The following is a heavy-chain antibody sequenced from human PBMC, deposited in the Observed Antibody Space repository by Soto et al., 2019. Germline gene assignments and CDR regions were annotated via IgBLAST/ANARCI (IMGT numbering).Heavy chain of an antibody. CDR2: IDGSGGIT. CDR3: VKNSGWFNT. Sequence: QLLQSGGGLVQPGGSLTLSCAXSXFTFGTTDMSWVRQAPGEGLEWVSTIDGSGGITYYADSVKGRFTISRDNSRNTVYLQMNSLRGDDTALYYCVKNSGWFNTWGQGALVTVSS. J-gene: IGHJ5*02. V-gene: IGHV3-23*01. D-gene: IGHD3-10*01. CDR1: XFTFGTTD.